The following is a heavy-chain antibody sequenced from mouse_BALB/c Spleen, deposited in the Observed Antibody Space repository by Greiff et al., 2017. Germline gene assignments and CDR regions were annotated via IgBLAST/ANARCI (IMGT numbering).Heavy chain of an antibody. CDR3: ARGFYGYDGAMDY. V-gene: IGHV3-6*02. J-gene: IGHJ4*01. CDR2: ISYDGSN. CDR1: GYSITSGYY. D-gene: IGHD2-2*01. Sequence: EESGPGLVKPSQSLSLTCSVTGYSITSGYYWNWIRQFPGNKLEWMGYISYDGSNNYNPSLKNRISITRDTSKNQFFLKLNSVTTEDTATYYCARGFYGYDGAMDYWGQGTSVTVSS.